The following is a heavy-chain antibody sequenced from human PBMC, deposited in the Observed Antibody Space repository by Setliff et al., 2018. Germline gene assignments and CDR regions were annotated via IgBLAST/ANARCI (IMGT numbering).Heavy chain of an antibody. CDR2: TYTSGST. CDR3: ARSYYNFWSGYYRVNWFDP. D-gene: IGHD3-3*01. V-gene: IGHV4-4*07. Sequence: SETLSLTCTVSGGSISSYYWSWIRQPAGKGLEWIGRTYTSGSTNYNPSLKSRVTMSVDTSKNQFSLKLSSVTAADTAVYYCARSYYNFWSGYYRVNWFDPWGQGTLVTVYS. CDR1: GGSISSYY. J-gene: IGHJ5*02.